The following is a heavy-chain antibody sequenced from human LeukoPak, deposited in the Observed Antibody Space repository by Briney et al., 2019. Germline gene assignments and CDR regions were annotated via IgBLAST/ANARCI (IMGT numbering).Heavy chain of an antibody. D-gene: IGHD2-2*01. Sequence: PGGSLRLSCAASGFTFSSYVMHWVRQAPGKGLEWVTFIQYDGTNKYYADSVKGRFTVSRDDSKNTLYLQMNSLRAEDTAVYYCAKMKYQLLSYFDYWGQGTLVTVSS. CDR2: IQYDGTNK. CDR1: GFTFSSYV. V-gene: IGHV3-30*02. J-gene: IGHJ4*02. CDR3: AKMKYQLLSYFDY.